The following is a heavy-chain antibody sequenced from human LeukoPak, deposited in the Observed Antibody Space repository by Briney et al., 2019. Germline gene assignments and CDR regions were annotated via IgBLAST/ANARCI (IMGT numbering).Heavy chain of an antibody. J-gene: IGHJ5*02. D-gene: IGHD3-10*01. Sequence: PSETLSFTCAVSRGSISSNNWWSWVRQPPGKRLEWIAEIYHSGSTNYNPSLKSRVTISVDKSKNQFSLKLNSVTAADTAMYYCARDSYYFGSGSDNTPYNWFGPWGQGTLVTVSS. CDR1: RGSISSNNW. CDR2: IYHSGST. V-gene: IGHV4-4*02. CDR3: ARDSYYFGSGSDNTPYNWFGP.